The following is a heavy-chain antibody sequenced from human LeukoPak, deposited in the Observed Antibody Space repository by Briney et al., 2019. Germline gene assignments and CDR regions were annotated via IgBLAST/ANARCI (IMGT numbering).Heavy chain of an antibody. V-gene: IGHV3-33*01. J-gene: IGHJ4*02. CDR1: GFTFSSYG. D-gene: IGHD3-22*01. CDR2: IWYDGSNK. Sequence: GGSLRLSCAASGFTFSSYGMHWVRQAPGKGLEWVAVIWYDGSNKYYADSVKGRFTISRDNSKNTLYLQMNSLRAEDTAVYYCARDSYYDSSGYADYWGQGTLVTVSS. CDR3: ARDSYYDSSGYADY.